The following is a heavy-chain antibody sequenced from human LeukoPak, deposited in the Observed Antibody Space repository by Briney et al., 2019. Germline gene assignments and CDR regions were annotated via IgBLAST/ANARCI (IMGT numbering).Heavy chain of an antibody. J-gene: IGHJ6*02. CDR2: IIPIFGTA. V-gene: IGHV1-69*13. CDR1: GGTFISYA. CDR3: ARVHGIAVAGTYYYGMDV. Sequence: SVKVSCKASGGTFISYAISWVRQAPGQGLDWMGGIIPIFGTANYAQKFQGRVTITADESTSTAYMELSSLRSEDTAVYYCARVHGIAVAGTYYYGMDVWGQGTTVTVSS. D-gene: IGHD6-19*01.